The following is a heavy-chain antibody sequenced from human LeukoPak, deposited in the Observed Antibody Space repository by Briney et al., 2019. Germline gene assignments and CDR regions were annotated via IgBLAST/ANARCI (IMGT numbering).Heavy chain of an antibody. Sequence: GGSLRLSCAASGFTLTSYAMTWVRQAPGKGLGWVSTITGSGATTYYADSVKGRFTIARDNSKNTVYLQMNSLRVEDTAVYYCAKTRSWGFDPWGQGTLVTVSS. CDR1: GFTLTSYA. D-gene: IGHD3-10*01. CDR3: AKTRSWGFDP. V-gene: IGHV3-23*01. CDR2: ITGSGATT. J-gene: IGHJ5*02.